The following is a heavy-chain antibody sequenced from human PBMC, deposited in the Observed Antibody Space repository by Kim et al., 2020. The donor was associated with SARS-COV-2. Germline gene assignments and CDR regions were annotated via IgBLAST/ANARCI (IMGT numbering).Heavy chain of an antibody. CDR2: IYYSGGT. CDR3: ARYYGRSRFYGLDV. D-gene: IGHD3-10*01. V-gene: IGHV4-59*01. CDR1: GGSISSYY. J-gene: IGHJ6*02. Sequence: SETLSLTCTVSGGSISSYYWSWIRQPPGKGLEWIGYIYYSGGTIYNPSLKSRVTISVDTSKNQSSLNLNSMTAADTAIYYCARYYGRSRFYGLDVWGQGTTVTVSS.